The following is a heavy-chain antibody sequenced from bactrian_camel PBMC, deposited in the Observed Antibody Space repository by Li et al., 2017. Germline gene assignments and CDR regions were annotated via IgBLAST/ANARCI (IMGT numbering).Heavy chain of an antibody. D-gene: IGHD3*01. J-gene: IGHJ4*01. CDR1: GHTGRMYC. V-gene: IGHV3S55*01. Sequence: VQLVESGGGSVQAGGSLRLSCGSSSGHTGRMYCMAWFRLAPGKEREGVATIDGDGKTMYRDSVKGRFTISKDIATNTLSLQMSSLTPDDTAMYYCAAGTRIIVGDYCDGITDWGQGTQVTVS. CDR2: IDGDGKT. CDR3: AAGTRIIVGDYCDGITD.